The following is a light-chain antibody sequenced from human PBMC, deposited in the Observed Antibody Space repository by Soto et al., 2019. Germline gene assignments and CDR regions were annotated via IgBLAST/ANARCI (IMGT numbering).Light chain of an antibody. CDR1: QGISKY. J-gene: IGKJ1*01. V-gene: IGKV1-27*01. CDR2: AAS. Sequence: DIQMTQSPSSLSASVGDRVTITCRASQGISKYLAWYQQRPGKVPKLLISAASTLQSGVTSRFSGSGSGTDFTLTISSLQLEDVAIYYCQRYNSAPPGTFGQGTKVDIK. CDR3: QRYNSAPPGT.